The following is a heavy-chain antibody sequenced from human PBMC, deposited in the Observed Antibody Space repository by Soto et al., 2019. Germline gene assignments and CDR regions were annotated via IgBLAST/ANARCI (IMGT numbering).Heavy chain of an antibody. D-gene: IGHD2-15*01. CDR2: MFHSGAT. CDR1: VGYISDLTYC. J-gene: IGHJ5*02. V-gene: IGHV4-39*01. CDR3: ARHKSGSDWLDP. Sequence: AETPSVTCIVSVGYISDLTYCRGWMRQPPGKGLQWIGCMFHSGATYYNPSLKNRVTLSVDTSNNEFSLKLVSVTAPDTAVYYCARHKSGSDWLDPWGQGTMVTVSS.